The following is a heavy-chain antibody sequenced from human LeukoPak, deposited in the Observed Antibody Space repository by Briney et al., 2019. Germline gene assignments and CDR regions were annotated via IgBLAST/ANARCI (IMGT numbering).Heavy chain of an antibody. CDR1: GGSISSYY. J-gene: IGHJ4*02. D-gene: IGHD7-27*01. Sequence: PSETLSLTCTVSGGSISSYYWNWIRQPPGKGLEWIGYIYYSGITNYNPSLKSRVTISADTSQNQFSLKLSSVTAADTAVYYCASRKLGNDYWGQGTLVTVSS. V-gene: IGHV4-59*01. CDR2: IYYSGIT. CDR3: ASRKLGNDY.